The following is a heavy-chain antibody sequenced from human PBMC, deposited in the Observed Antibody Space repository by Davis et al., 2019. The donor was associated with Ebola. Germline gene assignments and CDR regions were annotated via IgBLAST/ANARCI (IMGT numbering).Heavy chain of an antibody. Sequence: MPSETLSLTCAVYGGSFSGYYWSWIRQPPGKGLEWIGYIYHSGSTYYNPSLKSRVTISVDTSKNQFSLKLSSVTAADTAVYYCARALGYCRFDPWGQGTLVTVSS. V-gene: IGHV4-34*01. J-gene: IGHJ5*02. CDR2: IYHSGST. D-gene: IGHD2-15*01. CDR3: ARALGYCRFDP. CDR1: GGSFSGYY.